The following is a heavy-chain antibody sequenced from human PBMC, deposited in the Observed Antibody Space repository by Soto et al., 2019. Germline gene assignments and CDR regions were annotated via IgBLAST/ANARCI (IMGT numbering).Heavy chain of an antibody. CDR3: TRFRHTSGYYLDY. V-gene: IGHV3-73*01. D-gene: IGHD3-22*01. CDR2: IRSTANNYAT. CDR1: GFSFSGSA. Sequence: RGSLRLSYAASGFSFSGSAMHWVRQASGKGLEWIGRIRSTANNYATSYAASVKGRFTISRDDSKNTAYLQMNSLKTEDTAVYYCTRFRHTSGYYLDYWGQGTLVTVSS. J-gene: IGHJ4*02.